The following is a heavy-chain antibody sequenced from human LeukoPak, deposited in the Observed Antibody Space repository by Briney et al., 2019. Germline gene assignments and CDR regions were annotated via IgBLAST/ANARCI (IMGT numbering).Heavy chain of an antibody. V-gene: IGHV3-64*01. CDR3: ARLSGNPTRPTAPDY. CDR2: LSENERVA. J-gene: IGHJ4*02. Sequence: GGSLRLSCEASGFIFSGYDMSWFRQAPGKGLEYVSSLSENERVAFFANSVKGRYTISRDDSKSTLYLQMGSLTAEDTAVYYCARLSGNPTRPTAPDYWGQGTLVTVSS. CDR1: GFIFSGYD. D-gene: IGHD1-1*01.